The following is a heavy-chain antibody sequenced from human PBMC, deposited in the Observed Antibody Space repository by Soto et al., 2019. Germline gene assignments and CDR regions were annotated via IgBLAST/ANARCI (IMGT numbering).Heavy chain of an antibody. D-gene: IGHD2-2*01. Sequence: GGSLRLSCAASGFTFSSYSMNWVRQAPGKGLEWVSSISSSSSYIYYADSVKGRFTISRDNAKNSLYLQMNSLRAEDTAVYYCARDSMKPTDIVVVPAARGPNWFDPWGQGTLVTVSS. V-gene: IGHV3-21*01. CDR1: GFTFSSYS. J-gene: IGHJ5*02. CDR3: ARDSMKPTDIVVVPAARGPNWFDP. CDR2: ISSSSSYI.